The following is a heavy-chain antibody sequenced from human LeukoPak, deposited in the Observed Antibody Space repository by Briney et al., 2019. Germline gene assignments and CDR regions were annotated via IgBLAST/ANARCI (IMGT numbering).Heavy chain of an antibody. V-gene: IGHV3-48*01. J-gene: IGHJ6*03. CDR1: GFTFSSYS. CDR2: ISSSSSTI. CDR3: ARAKYYYGSGSYWGADYYYYMDV. D-gene: IGHD3-10*01. Sequence: GGSLRLSCAASGFTFSSYSMNWVRQAPGKGLEWVSYISSSSSTIYYADSVKGRFTISRDNAKNSLYLQMNSLRAEDTAVYYCARAKYYYGSGSYWGADYYYYMDVWGKGTTVTVSS.